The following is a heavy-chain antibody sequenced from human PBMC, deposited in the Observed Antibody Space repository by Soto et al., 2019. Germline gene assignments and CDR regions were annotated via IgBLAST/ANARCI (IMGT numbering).Heavy chain of an antibody. CDR1: GYTFTSYG. CDR3: ARDCSGGSCYAVDYYYYGMDV. Sequence: QVQLVQSGAEVKKPGASVKVSCKASGYTFTSYGISWVRQAPGQGLEWMGWISAYNGNTNYAQKLQGRVTMTTDTSTSPAYMELRSLRSDDTAVYYCARDCSGGSCYAVDYYYYGMDVWGQGTTVTVSS. CDR2: ISAYNGNT. J-gene: IGHJ6*02. V-gene: IGHV1-18*01. D-gene: IGHD2-15*01.